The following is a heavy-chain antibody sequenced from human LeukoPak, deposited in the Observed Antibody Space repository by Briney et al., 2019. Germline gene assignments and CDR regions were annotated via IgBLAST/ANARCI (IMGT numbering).Heavy chain of an antibody. CDR1: GGSVSSGSYY. J-gene: IGHJ3*02. Sequence: SETLSLTCTVSGGSVSSGSYYWSWIRQPPGKGLEWIGYIYYSGSTNYNPSLKSRVTISVDTSKNQFSLKLSSVTAADTAVYYCARIVGATNRGAFDIWGQGTMVTVSS. CDR2: IYYSGST. D-gene: IGHD1-26*01. V-gene: IGHV4-61*01. CDR3: ARIVGATNRGAFDI.